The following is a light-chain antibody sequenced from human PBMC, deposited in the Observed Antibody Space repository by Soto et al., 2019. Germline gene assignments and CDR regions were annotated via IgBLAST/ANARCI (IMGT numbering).Light chain of an antibody. CDR3: XXYNNWPPET. CDR1: QSVRSN. J-gene: IGKJ1*01. V-gene: IGKV3-15*01. CDR2: GAS. Sequence: EIVMTQSPATLSVSPGERVTLSCRASQSVRSNLAWYQQKPGQAPRLLIYGASTRATGIPIRFSGSGSGTEFTLTISSLQSEDSAVYYCXXYNNWPPETFGQGTKVEIK.